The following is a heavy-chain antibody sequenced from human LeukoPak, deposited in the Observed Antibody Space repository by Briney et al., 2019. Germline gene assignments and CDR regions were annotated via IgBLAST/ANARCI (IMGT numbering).Heavy chain of an antibody. V-gene: IGHV4-39*07. J-gene: IGHJ5*02. CDR3: ARKIGGTFNWFDP. CDR1: GGSISTSNYY. CDR2: IFYSGST. Sequence: PSETLSLTCTVSGGSISTSNYYWGWIRQPPGKGLEWIGNIFYSGSTYYSPSLRSRVTISLDTSKNQFSLKLSSVTPADTAVYYCARKIGGTFNWFDPWGQGTLVTISS. D-gene: IGHD3-16*01.